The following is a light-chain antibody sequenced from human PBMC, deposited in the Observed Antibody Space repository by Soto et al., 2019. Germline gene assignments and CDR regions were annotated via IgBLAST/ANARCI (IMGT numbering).Light chain of an antibody. CDR3: QQYDSSPLT. CDR1: QSVSSSY. J-gene: IGKJ4*01. Sequence: EIVLTQSPGTLSLSPGERATLSCRASQSVSSSYLAWYQQKPGQAPRLLIYGASSRATGIPDRFSGSGSGTDFPLTISRLKPEDFAVYYCQQYDSSPLTFGGGTKVEIK. CDR2: GAS. V-gene: IGKV3-20*01.